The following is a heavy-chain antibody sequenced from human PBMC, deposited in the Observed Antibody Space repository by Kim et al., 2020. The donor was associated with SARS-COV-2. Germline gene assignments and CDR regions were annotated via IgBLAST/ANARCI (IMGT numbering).Heavy chain of an antibody. J-gene: IGHJ4*02. V-gene: IGHV5-51*01. Sequence: YTPSFQGQVTISADKTSSTAYLQWSRLKASDTAMYYCARLLHESDREFDYWGQGTLVTVSS. CDR3: ARLLHESDREFDY.